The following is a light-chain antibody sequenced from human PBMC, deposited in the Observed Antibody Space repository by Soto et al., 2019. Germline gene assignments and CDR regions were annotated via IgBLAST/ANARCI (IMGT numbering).Light chain of an antibody. CDR2: GVN. J-gene: IGLJ2*01. CDR1: NSDVGGYNY. V-gene: IGLV2-14*03. CDR3: VSYTSSNTLG. Sequence: QSALTQPASVSGSPGQSITISCTGTNSDVGGYNYVSWYQHQPGKVPKLMFYGVNNRLSGVSHRFSASKSGNTASLIISGLQTEDEADYYCVSYTSSNTLGFGGGTKLTVL.